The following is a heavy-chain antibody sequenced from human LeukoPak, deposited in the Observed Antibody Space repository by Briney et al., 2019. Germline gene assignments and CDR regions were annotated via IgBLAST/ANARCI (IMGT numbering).Heavy chain of an antibody. CDR3: AKDLSSYNYGSGSQDAFDI. Sequence: GGSLRLSCAASGFTFSSYAMSWVRQAPGKGLEWVAVISYDGSNKYYADSVKGRFTISRDNSKNTLYLQMNSLRAEDTAVYYCAKDLSSYNYGSGSQDAFDIWGQGTMVTVSS. D-gene: IGHD3-10*01. V-gene: IGHV3-30*18. CDR2: ISYDGSNK. J-gene: IGHJ3*02. CDR1: GFTFSSYA.